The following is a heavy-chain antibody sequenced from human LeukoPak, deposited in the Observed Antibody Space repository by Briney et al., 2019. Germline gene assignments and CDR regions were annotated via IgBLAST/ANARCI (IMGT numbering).Heavy chain of an antibody. J-gene: IGHJ6*02. CDR2: INPNSGGT. V-gene: IGHV1-2*06. CDR1: GYTFTGYY. CDR3: ARDPSLVGATSFDYYYYYGMDV. D-gene: IGHD1-26*01. Sequence: ASVKVSCKASGYTFTGYYMHWVRQAPGQGLEWMGRINPNSGGTNYAQKFQGRVTMTRDTSISTAYMELSRLRSDDTAVYYCARDPSLVGATSFDYYYYYGMDVWGQGTTVTVS.